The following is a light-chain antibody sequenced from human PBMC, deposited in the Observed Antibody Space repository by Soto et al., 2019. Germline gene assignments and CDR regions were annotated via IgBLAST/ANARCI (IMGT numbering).Light chain of an antibody. J-gene: IGLJ3*02. Sequence: QSVLTQPPSVSGAPGQRVTISCTGSSSNIGAGFDVHWYQHLPGTAPKLLIYDDTIRPPGVPDPFSGSKSGTSASLAITGCRAHDEDDYDYQSYDDSRSGSRVFGGGTQLTVL. CDR2: DDT. V-gene: IGLV1-40*01. CDR1: SSNIGAGFD. CDR3: QSYDDSRSGSRV.